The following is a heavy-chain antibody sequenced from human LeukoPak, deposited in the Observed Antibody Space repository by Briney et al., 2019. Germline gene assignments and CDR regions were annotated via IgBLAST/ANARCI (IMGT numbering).Heavy chain of an antibody. V-gene: IGHV4-34*01. CDR2: INHSGST. CDR1: GGSFSGYY. Sequence: SETLPLTCAVYGGSFSGYYWSWIRQPPGKGLEWIGEINHSGSTNYNPSLKSRVTISVDTSKNQFSLKLSSVTAADTAVYYCAREGYSNYADYWGQGTLVTVSS. D-gene: IGHD4-11*01. J-gene: IGHJ4*02. CDR3: AREGYSNYADY.